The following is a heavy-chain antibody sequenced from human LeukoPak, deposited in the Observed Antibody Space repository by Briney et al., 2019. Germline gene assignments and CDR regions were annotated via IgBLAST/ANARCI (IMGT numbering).Heavy chain of an antibody. Sequence: GESLKISCKGSGYSFTSYWIGWVRQMPGKGLEWMGIIYPGDSDTRYSPSFQGQVTISADKSISTAYLQWSSLNASDTATYYCARSSLRGYSYGYSGHLVGSLDGYGMDVWGQGTTVTVSS. CDR3: ARSSLRGYSYGYSGHLVGSLDGYGMDV. CDR1: GYSFTSYW. J-gene: IGHJ6*02. CDR2: IYPGDSDT. D-gene: IGHD5-18*01. V-gene: IGHV5-51*01.